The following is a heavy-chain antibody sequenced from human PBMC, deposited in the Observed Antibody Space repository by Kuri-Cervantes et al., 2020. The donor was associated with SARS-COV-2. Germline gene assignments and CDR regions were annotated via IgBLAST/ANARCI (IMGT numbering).Heavy chain of an antibody. V-gene: IGHV3-21*01. J-gene: IGHJ5*02. CDR1: GFTFSSYS. D-gene: IGHD6-13*01. CDR2: ISSSSSYI. CDR3: ARDSVWGSWYQPHNWFDP. Sequence: GGSLRLSCAASGFTFSSYSMNWVRQAPGKGLEWVSSISSSSSYIYYADSVKGRFTISRDNAKNSLYLQMNSLRAEDTAVYYCARDSVWGSWYQPHNWFDPWGQGTLVTVSS.